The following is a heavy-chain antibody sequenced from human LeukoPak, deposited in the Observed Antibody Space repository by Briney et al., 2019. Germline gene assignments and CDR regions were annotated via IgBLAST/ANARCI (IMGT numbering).Heavy chain of an antibody. Sequence: GSLRLSCAASGFPFSTYAMNWVRQAPGKGLEWVSVITGSGGFTQYADSVKGRFTISRDNSKNTVYLQMNSPRVEDTALYYCVRSLDYWGQGTLVTVSS. CDR1: GFPFSTYA. V-gene: IGHV3-23*01. CDR3: VRSLDY. J-gene: IGHJ4*02. CDR2: ITGSGGFT.